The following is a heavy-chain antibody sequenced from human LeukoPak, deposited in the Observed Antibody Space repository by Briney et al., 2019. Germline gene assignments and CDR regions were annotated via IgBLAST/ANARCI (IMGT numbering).Heavy chain of an antibody. Sequence: PGGSLRLSCAVSGFTFNNYAIHWVRQAPGKGLEWVAFISYDGITKYYADSVKGRFTISRDNSQNTLYLQMNSLRAGDTAVYYCARGGHYYDSSGYYDYWGQGTLVTVSS. V-gene: IGHV3-30*14. CDR3: ARGGHYYDSSGYYDY. CDR1: GFTFNNYA. D-gene: IGHD3-22*01. CDR2: ISYDGITK. J-gene: IGHJ4*02.